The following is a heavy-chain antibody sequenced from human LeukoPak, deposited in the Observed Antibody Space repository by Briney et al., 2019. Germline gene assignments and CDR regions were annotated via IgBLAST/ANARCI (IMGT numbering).Heavy chain of an antibody. D-gene: IGHD3-22*01. CDR2: ISYDGSNK. V-gene: IGHV3-30-3*01. CDR1: GFTFSSYA. Sequence: GRSLRLSCAASGFTFSSYAMHWVRQAPGKGLEWVAVISYDGSNKYYADSVKGRFTISRDNSKNSLYLQMNSLRAEDTAVYYCARGYYYYDSPAYNWFDPWGQGTLVTVSS. J-gene: IGHJ5*02. CDR3: ARGYYYYDSPAYNWFDP.